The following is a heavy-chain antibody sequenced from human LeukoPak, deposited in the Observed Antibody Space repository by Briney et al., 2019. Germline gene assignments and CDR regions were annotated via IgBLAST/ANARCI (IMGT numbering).Heavy chain of an antibody. CDR2: IYYSGST. Sequence: PSETLSLTCTVSGGSISSSSYYWGWIRQPPGKGLEWIGSIYYSGSTYYNPSLKSRVTISVDTSKSQFSLKLSSVTAADTAVYYCARSHIDVQRGTVRCAFDIWGQGTMVTVSS. D-gene: IGHD2-21*01. CDR1: GGSISSSSYY. J-gene: IGHJ3*02. V-gene: IGHV4-39*01. CDR3: ARSHIDVQRGTVRCAFDI.